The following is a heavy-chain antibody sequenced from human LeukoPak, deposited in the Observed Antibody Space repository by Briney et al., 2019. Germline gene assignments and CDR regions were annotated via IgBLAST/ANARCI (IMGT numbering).Heavy chain of an antibody. Sequence: GGSLRLSCAASGFTFSSYSMNWVRQAPGKGLEWVSSISSSSSYIYYADSVKGRFTISRDNAKNSLYLQMNSLIAEDTAMYYCARDLQIAARQGSYFDYWGQGTLVTVSP. CDR1: GFTFSSYS. D-gene: IGHD6-6*01. CDR2: ISSSSSYI. J-gene: IGHJ4*02. V-gene: IGHV3-21*01. CDR3: ARDLQIAARQGSYFDY.